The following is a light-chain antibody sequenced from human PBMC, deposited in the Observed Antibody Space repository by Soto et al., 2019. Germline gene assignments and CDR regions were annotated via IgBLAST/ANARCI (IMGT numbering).Light chain of an antibody. Sequence: VLTQPPSASGTPGQRVTIPCSGSSSNIGSNPVSWYQQLPGTAPKSLIYSDNQRPSGVPDRISGSRSGTSASLAISGLQSEDEAEYYCAAWDDSLRGRVFGGGTKLTVL. V-gene: IGLV1-44*01. CDR2: SDN. CDR1: SSNIGSNP. CDR3: AAWDDSLRGRV. J-gene: IGLJ2*01.